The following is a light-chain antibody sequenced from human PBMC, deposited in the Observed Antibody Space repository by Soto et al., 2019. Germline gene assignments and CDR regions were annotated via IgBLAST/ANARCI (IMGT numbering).Light chain of an antibody. CDR3: CSYAGSDTHYF. CDR2: DVS. CDR1: SSDVGGYNS. Sequence: QNVLTQPRSVSVSPGQSVTISCTGISSDVGGYNSVSWYQQHPDKAPKFMIYDVSKRPSGVPDRFSGSKSGNTASLTISGLQAEDEADYYCCSYAGSDTHYFFGTGTKVTVL. J-gene: IGLJ1*01. V-gene: IGLV2-11*01.